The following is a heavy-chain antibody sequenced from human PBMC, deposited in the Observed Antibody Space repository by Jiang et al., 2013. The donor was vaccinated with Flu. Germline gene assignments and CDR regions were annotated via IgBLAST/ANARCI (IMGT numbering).Heavy chain of an antibody. CDR2: IYYSGST. CDR1: GGSISSYY. Sequence: VQLVESGPGLVKPSETLSLTCTVSGGSISSYYWSWIRQPPGKGLEWIGYIYYSGSTNYNPSLKSRVTISVDTSKNQFSLKLSSVTAADTAVYYCAREKFNWGLGYYFDYWGQGTLVTVSS. CDR3: AREKFNWGLGYYFDY. J-gene: IGHJ4*02. V-gene: IGHV4-59*01. D-gene: IGHD7-27*01.